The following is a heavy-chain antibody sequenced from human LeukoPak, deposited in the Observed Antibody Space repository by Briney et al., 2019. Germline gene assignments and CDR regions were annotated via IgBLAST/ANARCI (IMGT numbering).Heavy chain of an antibody. D-gene: IGHD2-2*01. CDR3: ARERHCSSTSCTPLGY. V-gene: IGHV1-69*13. CDR2: IIPIFGAT. J-gene: IGHJ4*02. Sequence: SVKVSCKASGGSFSSYSINWVRQAPGQGLEWMGRIIPIFGATKYAQNFQGRVTITADESTSTAYMELSSLRSEDTAVYYCARERHCSSTSCTPLGYWGQGTLVTVSS. CDR1: GGSFSSYS.